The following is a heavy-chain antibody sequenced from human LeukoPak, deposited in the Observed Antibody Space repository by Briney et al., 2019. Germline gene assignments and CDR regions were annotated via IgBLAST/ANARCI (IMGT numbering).Heavy chain of an antibody. J-gene: IGHJ4*02. CDR3: ARYNSGWYYFDY. CDR2: IYHSGSA. V-gene: IGHV4-38-2*01. CDR1: GYSIISAYY. Sequence: SETRSLTGAVSGYSIISAYYWGWIRQPPGKGLGWIWSIYHSGSAYYNPSLQSRLTISVDPSKNQFSVTLSSVTAADTAVYYCARYNSGWYYFDYWGQGTLVTVSS. D-gene: IGHD6-19*01.